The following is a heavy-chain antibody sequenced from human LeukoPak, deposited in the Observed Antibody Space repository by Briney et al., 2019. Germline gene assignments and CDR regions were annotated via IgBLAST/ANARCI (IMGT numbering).Heavy chain of an antibody. D-gene: IGHD5-18*01. CDR1: GYTFTGYY. J-gene: IGHJ3*02. CDR2: INPNSGGT. Sequence: ASVKVSRKASGYTFTGYYIHWVRQAPGQGLEWMGWINPNSGGTNYIQKFQGRVSMTRDTSISTAYMELSRLRSDDTAVYYCAKYKGSWIRGSFDIWGQGTMVTVSS. V-gene: IGHV1-2*02. CDR3: AKYKGSWIRGSFDI.